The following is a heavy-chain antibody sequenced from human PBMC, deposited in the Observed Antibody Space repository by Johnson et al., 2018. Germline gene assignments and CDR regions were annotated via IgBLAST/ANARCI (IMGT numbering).Heavy chain of an antibody. CDR2: IYESGRT. CDR1: GVSLSLYQ. Sequence: QVQLQESGPGLVKPSETLSLICTVSGVSLSLYQWDWIRQPPGKGLEWIGVIYESGRTRYNPSLNSRVTMSKDASKNQFSLRLDSVTAAGRAVYSCAREGFAATPPCNDGFDIWGQGTRVMVST. V-gene: IGHV4-59*01. D-gene: IGHD6-13*01. CDR3: AREGFAATPPCNDGFDI. J-gene: IGHJ3*02.